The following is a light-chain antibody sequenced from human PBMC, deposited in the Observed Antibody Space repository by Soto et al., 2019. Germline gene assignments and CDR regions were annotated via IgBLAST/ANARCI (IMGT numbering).Light chain of an antibody. CDR3: QSYDSSLSGHVV. CDR2: GNS. J-gene: IGLJ2*01. Sequence: QSVLTQPHSVSGAPGQRVTISCTGSSSNIRAGYDVHWYQQLPGTAPKLLIYGNSNRPSGVPDRFSGSKSGTSASLAITGLQAEDEADSYCQSYDSSLSGHVVFGGGTKLTVL. V-gene: IGLV1-40*01. CDR1: SSNIRAGYD.